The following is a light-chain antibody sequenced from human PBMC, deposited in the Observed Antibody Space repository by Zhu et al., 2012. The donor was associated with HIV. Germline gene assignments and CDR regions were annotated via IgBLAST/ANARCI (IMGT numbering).Light chain of an antibody. V-gene: IGKV1-8*01. J-gene: IGKJ2*01. CDR2: AAS. CDR3: QQYYTYPYT. Sequence: AIRMTQSPSSLSASTGDRVTITCRASQGISSYLAWYQQKPGKAPKLLIYAASTLQSRVPSTFSGSGFGTEFTLTISCLQSEDFATYYCQQYYTYPYTFGQGTKLEIK. CDR1: QGISSY.